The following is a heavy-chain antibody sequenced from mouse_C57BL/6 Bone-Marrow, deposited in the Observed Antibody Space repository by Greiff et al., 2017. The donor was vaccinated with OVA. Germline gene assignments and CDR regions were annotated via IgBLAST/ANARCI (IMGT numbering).Heavy chain of an antibody. J-gene: IGHJ4*01. CDR1: GYTFTSYW. D-gene: IGHD1-1*01. V-gene: IGHV1-64*01. CDR3: AREGYYGSSRYYAMDY. CDR2: IHPNSGST. Sequence: QVQLKQPGAELVKPGASVKLSCKASGYTFTSYWMHWVKQRPGQGLEWIGMIHPNSGSTNYNEKFKSKATLTVDKSSSTAYMQLSSLTSEDSAVYYCAREGYYGSSRYYAMDYWGQGTSVTVSS.